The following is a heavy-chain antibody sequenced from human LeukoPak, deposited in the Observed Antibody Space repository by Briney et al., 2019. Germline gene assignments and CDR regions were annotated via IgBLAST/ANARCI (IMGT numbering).Heavy chain of an antibody. D-gene: IGHD4-11*01. V-gene: IGHV3-73*01. J-gene: IGHJ4*02. CDR1: GFTFSGSA. Sequence: PGGSLKLSCAASGFTFSGSAMHWVRQASGKGLEWVGRIRSKANSYATAYAASVKGRFTISRDDSKNTAYLQMNSLKTEDTAVYYCSTLTSRGLSDSWGQGTLVTVSS. CDR3: STLTSRGLSDS. CDR2: IRSKANSYAT.